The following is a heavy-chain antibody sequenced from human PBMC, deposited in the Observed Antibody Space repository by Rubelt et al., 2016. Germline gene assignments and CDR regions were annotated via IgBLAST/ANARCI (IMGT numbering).Heavy chain of an antibody. CDR2: INHSGST. J-gene: IGHJ4*02. V-gene: IGHV4-34*01. CDR3: ARGYCTNGVCYGGDY. D-gene: IGHD2-8*01. CDR1: GGSFSGYY. Sequence: QVQLQQWGAGLLKPSETLSLTCAVYGGSFSGYYWSWIRQPPGKGLEWIGEINHSGSTNYNPSLKSRVTIAVDTSKNQLSRKLSCVTAADTAGYYCARGYCTNGVCYGGDYWGQGTLVTVSS.